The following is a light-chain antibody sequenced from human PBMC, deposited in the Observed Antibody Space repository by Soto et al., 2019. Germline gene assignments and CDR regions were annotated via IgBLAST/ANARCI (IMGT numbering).Light chain of an antibody. CDR1: SSDVGGYYS. V-gene: IGLV2-14*01. CDR2: DVT. J-gene: IGLJ1*01. CDR3: SSYTSSSTDV. Sequence: QSALTQPASVSGAPGQSITISCTGTSSDVGGYYSVSWYQQHPGKAPKLMIYDVTHRPSGVSNRFSGSKSGNTASLTISGLQAEDEADYYCSSYTSSSTDVFGTGTKLTVL.